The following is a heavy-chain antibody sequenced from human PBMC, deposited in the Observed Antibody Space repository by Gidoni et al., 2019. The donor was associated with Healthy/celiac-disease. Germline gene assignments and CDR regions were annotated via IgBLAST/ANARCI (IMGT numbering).Heavy chain of an antibody. CDR1: GFTVSGNY. CDR3: ARGGITVFGVVDY. J-gene: IGHJ4*02. D-gene: IGHD3-3*01. V-gene: IGHV3-66*01. Sequence: EVQLVESGGGLVQPGGSLRLSCAASGFTVSGNYMTWVRRAPGKGLELVSVIYSGGSTLYADSVKGRFTISRDKSKNTLYLQMNSLRAEDTAVYYCARGGITVFGVVDYWGQGTLVTVSS. CDR2: IYSGGST.